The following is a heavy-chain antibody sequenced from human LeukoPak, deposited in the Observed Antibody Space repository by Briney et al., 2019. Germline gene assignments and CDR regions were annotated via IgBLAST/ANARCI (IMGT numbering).Heavy chain of an antibody. CDR2: INWNGGGT. J-gene: IGHJ4*02. Sequence: GGSLRLSCAASGFTFDDYGMSWVRQAPGKGLEWVSGINWNGGGTGYADSVKGRFTISRDSAKDSLYLQMNTLRAEDTALYYCARGASYYYDSSGYYNWGQGTLVTVSS. CDR3: ARGASYYYDSSGYYN. D-gene: IGHD3-22*01. V-gene: IGHV3-20*04. CDR1: GFTFDDYG.